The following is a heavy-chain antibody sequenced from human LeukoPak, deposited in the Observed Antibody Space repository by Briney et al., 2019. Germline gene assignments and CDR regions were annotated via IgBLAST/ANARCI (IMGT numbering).Heavy chain of an antibody. CDR1: GYTFTSYG. D-gene: IGHD4-17*01. J-gene: IGHJ4*02. Sequence: ASVKVSCKASGYTFTSYGISWVRQAPGQGLEWMGWISAYNGNTNYAQKLQGRVTMTTDTSTSTAYMELRSLRSDDTAVYYCARDLPAWGAYGDSRAGYWGQGTLVTVSS. CDR2: ISAYNGNT. V-gene: IGHV1-18*01. CDR3: ARDLPAWGAYGDSRAGY.